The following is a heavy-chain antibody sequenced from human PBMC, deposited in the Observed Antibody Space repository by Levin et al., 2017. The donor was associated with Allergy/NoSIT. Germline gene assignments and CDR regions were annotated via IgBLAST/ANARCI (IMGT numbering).Heavy chain of an antibody. CDR3: ARGPPRWFGELRNWFDP. D-gene: IGHD3-10*01. CDR2: ISYDGSNK. CDR1: GFTFSSYA. V-gene: IGHV3-30-3*01. J-gene: IGHJ5*02. Sequence: GESLKISCAASGFTFSSYAMHWVRQAPGKGLEWVAVISYDGSNKYYADSVKGRFTISRDNSKNTLYLPMNSLRAEDRAVYYCARGPPRWFGELRNWFDPWGQGTLVTVSS.